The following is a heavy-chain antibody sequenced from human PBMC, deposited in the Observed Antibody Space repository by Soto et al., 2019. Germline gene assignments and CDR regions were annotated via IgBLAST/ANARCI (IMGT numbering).Heavy chain of an antibody. CDR2: INHSGST. CDR3: ARGRRYYYYYGMDV. V-gene: IGHV4-34*01. J-gene: IGHJ6*02. D-gene: IGHD4-17*01. CDR1: GGSFSGYY. Sequence: SETLSLTCAVYGGSFSGYYWSWIRQPPGKGLEWIGEINHSGSTNYNPSLKSRVTISVDTSKNQFSLKLSSVTAADTAVYYCARGRRYYYYYGMDVWGQGTKVTVSS.